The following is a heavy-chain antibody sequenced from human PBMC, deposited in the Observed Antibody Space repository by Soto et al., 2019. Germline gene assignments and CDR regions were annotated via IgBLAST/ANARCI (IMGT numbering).Heavy chain of an antibody. V-gene: IGHV3-53*01. D-gene: IGHD1-26*01. Sequence: GGSLRLSXAASGFTVSSYYMNWVRLVPEKGLEWVSVIYSSGPTFYADSVRGRFTISRDISKNTLYLQMNSLRVEDTAVYYCARAFGGSYDYWGQGTLVTVSS. J-gene: IGHJ4*02. CDR2: IYSSGPT. CDR3: ARAFGGSYDY. CDR1: GFTVSSYY.